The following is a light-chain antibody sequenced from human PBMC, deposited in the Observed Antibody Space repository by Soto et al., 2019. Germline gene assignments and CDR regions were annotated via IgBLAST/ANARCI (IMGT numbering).Light chain of an antibody. J-gene: IGLJ2*01. CDR1: SSDVGGYNY. CDR2: DVS. CDR3: SSYTSSSPLV. Sequence: QSALTQPASVSGSPGQSITISCTGTSSDVGGYNYVSWYQQHPGKAPKLMIYDVSNRPSGVSNRFSGSKSGNTASLTISGLHAEDEDDYYCSSYTSSSPLVFGGGTKLTVL. V-gene: IGLV2-14*01.